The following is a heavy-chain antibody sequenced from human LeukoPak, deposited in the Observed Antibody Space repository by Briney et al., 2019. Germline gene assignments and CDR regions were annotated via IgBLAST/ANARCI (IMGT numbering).Heavy chain of an antibody. CDR1: GYTFTSYA. CDR2: INTNTGNP. D-gene: IGHD3-22*01. CDR3: ARESMIVVQLPFYY. J-gene: IGHJ4*02. Sequence: ASVKVSCKACGYTFTSYAMNWVRQAPGQRLEWMGWINTNTGNPTYAQGFTGRFVFSLDTSVGTAYLQISSLKAEDTAVYYCARESMIVVQLPFYYWGQGTLVTVSS. V-gene: IGHV7-4-1*02.